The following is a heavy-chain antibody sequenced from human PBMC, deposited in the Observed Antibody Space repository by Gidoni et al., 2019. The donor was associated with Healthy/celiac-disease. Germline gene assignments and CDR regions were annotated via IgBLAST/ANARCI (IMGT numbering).Heavy chain of an antibody. CDR3: ARGPTRYSYGFVWGGYYYGMDV. D-gene: IGHD5-18*01. CDR2: INHSGST. J-gene: IGHJ6*02. V-gene: IGHV4-34*01. CDR1: GGSFSGYY. Sequence: QVQLQQWGAGLLKPSETLSLTCAVYGGSFSGYYWSWIRQPPGKGLEWIGEINHSGSTNYNPSLKSRVTISVDTSKNQFSLKLSSVTAADTAVYYCARGPTRYSYGFVWGGYYYGMDVWGQGTTVTVSS.